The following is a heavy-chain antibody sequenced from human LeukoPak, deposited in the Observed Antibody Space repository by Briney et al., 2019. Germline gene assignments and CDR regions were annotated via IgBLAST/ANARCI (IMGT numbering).Heavy chain of an antibody. V-gene: IGHV4-59*01. D-gene: IGHD2-2*01. CDR2: IYYSGST. Sequence: KASETLSLTCTVSGGSISSYYWSWIRQPPGKGLEWIGYIYYSGSTNYNPSLKSRVTISVDTSKNQFSLKLSSVTAADTAVYYCARFDSAGYCSSTSCSYYFDYWGQGTLVTVSS. J-gene: IGHJ4*02. CDR3: ARFDSAGYCSSTSCSYYFDY. CDR1: GGSISSYY.